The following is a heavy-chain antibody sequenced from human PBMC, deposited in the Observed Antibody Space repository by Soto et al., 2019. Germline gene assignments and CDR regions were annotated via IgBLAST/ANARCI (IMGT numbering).Heavy chain of an antibody. CDR3: ARTISGYYFDY. Sequence: SETLSLTYAVYGGSFRCDYWSWVRQPPGKGLEWIGEINHSGSSNYNPPLKSRVTISLDSSKTQFSLNLSSVTAADTAVYYWARTISGYYFDYWGQGTLVTVSS. V-gene: IGHV4-34*01. J-gene: IGHJ4*02. CDR2: INHSGSS. CDR1: GGSFRCDY. D-gene: IGHD3-22*01.